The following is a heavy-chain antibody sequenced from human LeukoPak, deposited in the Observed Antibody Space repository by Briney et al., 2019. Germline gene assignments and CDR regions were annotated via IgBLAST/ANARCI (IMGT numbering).Heavy chain of an antibody. CDR3: ARHTIYAYDSSGYYTGSDAFDI. V-gene: IGHV5-51*01. CDR1: GYSFTSYW. D-gene: IGHD3-22*01. Sequence: GESLKISCKGSGYSFTSYWIGWVRQMPGKGLEWMGIIYPGDSDTRYSPSFQGQVTISADKSISTAYLQWSSLKASDTAMYYCARHTIYAYDSSGYYTGSDAFDIWGQGTMVTVSS. CDR2: IYPGDSDT. J-gene: IGHJ3*02.